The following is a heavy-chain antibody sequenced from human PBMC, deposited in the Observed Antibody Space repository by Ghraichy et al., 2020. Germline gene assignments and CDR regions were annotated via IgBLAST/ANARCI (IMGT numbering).Heavy chain of an antibody. J-gene: IGHJ4*02. CDR1: GFTFSSYS. CDR2: ISSSSSYI. D-gene: IGHD2-15*01. Sequence: GGSLRLSCAASGFTFSSYSMNWVRQAPGKGLEWVSSISSSSSYIYYADSVKGRFTISRDNAKNSLYLQMNSLRAEDTAVYYCARYHPAVYCSGGSCYLDYWGQGTLVTVSS. CDR3: ARYHPAVYCSGGSCYLDY. V-gene: IGHV3-21*01.